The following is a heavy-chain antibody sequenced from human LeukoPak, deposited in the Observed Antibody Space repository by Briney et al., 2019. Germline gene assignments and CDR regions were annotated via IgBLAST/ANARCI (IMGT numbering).Heavy chain of an antibody. V-gene: IGHV5-51*01. Sequence: GESLKISCGTSGYSFTSYWIGWVRQMPGQGLEWMGIIYPGDSDTRYSPSFQGQVTISADKSISTAYLQWSSLKASDTAMYYCARHTIAAAATDYWGQGTLVTVSS. CDR3: ARHTIAAAATDY. CDR1: GYSFTSYW. CDR2: IYPGDSDT. D-gene: IGHD6-13*01. J-gene: IGHJ4*02.